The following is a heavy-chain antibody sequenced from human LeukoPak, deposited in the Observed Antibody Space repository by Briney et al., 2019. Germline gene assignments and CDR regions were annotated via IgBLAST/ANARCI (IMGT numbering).Heavy chain of an antibody. CDR2: IIPIFGTA. J-gene: IGHJ3*02. CDR3: ARGYCSGDCYPRRVVHDAFDI. D-gene: IGHD2-21*02. Sequence: VASVKVSCKASGGTFSSYAISWVRQAPGQGLEWMGGIIPIFGTANYAQKFQGRVTITTDESTSTAYMELSSLRSEDTAVYYCARGYCSGDCYPRRVVHDAFDIWGQGPMVTVSS. CDR1: GGTFSSYA. V-gene: IGHV1-69*05.